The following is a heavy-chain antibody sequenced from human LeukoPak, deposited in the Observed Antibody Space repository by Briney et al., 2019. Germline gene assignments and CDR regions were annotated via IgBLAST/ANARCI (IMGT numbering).Heavy chain of an antibody. CDR2: INHSGST. V-gene: IGHV4-34*01. D-gene: IGHD3-16*02. CDR3: ARMITFGGVIAHGDY. CDR1: GGSFSGYY. J-gene: IGHJ4*02. Sequence: SETLSLTCAVYGGSFSGYYWSWLRQPPGKGLEWIGEINHSGSTNYNPSLKSRVTISVDTSKNQFSLKLSSVTAADTAVYYCARMITFGGVIAHGDYWGQGTLVTVSS.